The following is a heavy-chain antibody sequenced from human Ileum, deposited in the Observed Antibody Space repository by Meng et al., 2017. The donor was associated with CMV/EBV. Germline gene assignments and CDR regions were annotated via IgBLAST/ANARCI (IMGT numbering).Heavy chain of an antibody. Sequence: SVKVSCKASGGTFITYAISWVRQAPGQGLEWLGGSIPILGIANYAQKFQGRVTITADKSTSTAYMELRSLRSEDTAVYYCARWYGGGDIVVVPAAVGYYYGMDVWGQGTTVTVSS. V-gene: IGHV1-69*10. CDR2: SIPILGIA. J-gene: IGHJ6*02. CDR1: GGTFITYA. D-gene: IGHD2-2*01. CDR3: ARWYGGGDIVVVPAAVGYYYGMDV.